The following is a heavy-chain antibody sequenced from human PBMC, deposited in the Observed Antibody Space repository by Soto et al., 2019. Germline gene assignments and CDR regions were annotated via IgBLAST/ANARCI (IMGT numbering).Heavy chain of an antibody. CDR2: ISSNSAYI. J-gene: IGHJ5*02. D-gene: IGHD6-13*01. V-gene: IGHV3-21*01. Sequence: GGSLRLSCAASGFTFRSFTMNWVRQAPGKGLEWVSTISSNSAYIYYTDALRGRFTISGDNAKNSLHLQMNSLRAEDTAVYYCTRDASRDSSARGWFDPWGPGTLVTVSS. CDR3: TRDASRDSSARGWFDP. CDR1: GFTFRSFT.